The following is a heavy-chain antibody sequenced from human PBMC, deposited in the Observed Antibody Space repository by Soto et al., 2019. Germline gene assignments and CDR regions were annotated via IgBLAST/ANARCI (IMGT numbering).Heavy chain of an antibody. D-gene: IGHD3-3*01. V-gene: IGHV4-34*01. CDR3: ARGNVRFLEWSFAIRGSFDI. CDR2: VDHSGST. J-gene: IGHJ3*02. Sequence: QVQLHQWGAGLLKPSETLSLTCAVYGGSFSDHYWTWIRQLPGKGLEWIGEVDHSGSTNYNPSLKSRVTISVDTSKNQFSLKLISVTAADTAVFYCARGNVRFLEWSFAIRGSFDIWGQGTVVTVSS. CDR1: GGSFSDHY.